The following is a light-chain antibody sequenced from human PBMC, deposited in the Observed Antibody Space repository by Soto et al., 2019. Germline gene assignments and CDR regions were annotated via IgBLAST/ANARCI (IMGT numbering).Light chain of an antibody. CDR3: QQRNSWLFT. V-gene: IGKV3-11*01. J-gene: IGKJ3*01. CDR1: LSVGTY. CDR2: DAS. Sequence: EVVLTQSPAALSLSPGEAATLSCRASLSVGTYLAWYQQKPGQAPRLLIYDASKRATGIPARFSGSGSGTDFSLTISSLEPDDSAVYYCQQRNSWLFTFCPATKVDIK.